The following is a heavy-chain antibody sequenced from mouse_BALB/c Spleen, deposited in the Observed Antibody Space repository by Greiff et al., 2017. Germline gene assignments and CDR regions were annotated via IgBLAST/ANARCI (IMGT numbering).Heavy chain of an antibody. CDR3: ARRDDGYSYAMDY. CDR2: IDPANGNT. J-gene: IGHJ4*01. Sequence: EVKLQESGAELVKPGASVKLSCTASGFNIKDTYMHWVKQRPEQGLEWIGRIDPANGNTKYDPKFQGKATITADTSSNTAYLQLSSLTSEDTAVYYCARRDDGYSYAMDYWGQGTSVTVSS. V-gene: IGHV14-3*02. D-gene: IGHD2-3*01. CDR1: GFNIKDTY.